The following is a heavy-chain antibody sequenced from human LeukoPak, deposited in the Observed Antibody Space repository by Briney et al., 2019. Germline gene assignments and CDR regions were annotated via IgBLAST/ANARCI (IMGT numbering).Heavy chain of an antibody. J-gene: IGHJ6*03. CDR3: ARGSGSDCSSTSCYRLVYYYYMDV. V-gene: IGHV1-46*01. CDR2: INPSGGST. D-gene: IGHD2-2*01. Sequence: ASVKVSCKASGYTFTSYFMHWVRQAPGQGLEWMGIINPSGGSTSYAQKFQGRVTMTRDTSTSTVYMELSSLRSEDTAVYYCARGSGSDCSSTSCYRLVYYYYMDVWGKGTTVTASS. CDR1: GYTFTSYF.